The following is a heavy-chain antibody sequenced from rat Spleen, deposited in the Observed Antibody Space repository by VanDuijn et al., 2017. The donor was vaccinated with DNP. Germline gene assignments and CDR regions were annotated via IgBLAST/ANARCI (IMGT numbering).Heavy chain of an antibody. CDR1: GFTFNNYW. J-gene: IGHJ2*01. D-gene: IGHD4-3*01. Sequence: EVQLVESGGDLVRPGRSLRLSCVASGFTFNNYWMTWIRQVPGKGLEWLASINSSGGSMFYPDSVKGRFTISRDNAENTLYLQMNSLRSEDMATYYCIRWNSGHFDYWGQGVMVTVSS. CDR3: IRWNSGHFDY. CDR2: INSSGGSM. V-gene: IGHV5-31*01.